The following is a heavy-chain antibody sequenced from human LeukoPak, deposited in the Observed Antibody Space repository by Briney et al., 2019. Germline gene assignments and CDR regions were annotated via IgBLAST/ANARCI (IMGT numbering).Heavy chain of an antibody. Sequence: ASVKVSCKASGYTFTSYYMHWVRQAPGQGLEWMGIINPSGGSTSYAQKFQGRVTMTRDTSKNQFSLKLSSVTAADTAVYFCARAAYCGGDCYYYFDYWGQGTLVTVSS. CDR2: INPSGGST. V-gene: IGHV1-46*01. CDR1: GYTFTSYY. D-gene: IGHD2-21*02. J-gene: IGHJ4*02. CDR3: ARAAYCGGDCYYYFDY.